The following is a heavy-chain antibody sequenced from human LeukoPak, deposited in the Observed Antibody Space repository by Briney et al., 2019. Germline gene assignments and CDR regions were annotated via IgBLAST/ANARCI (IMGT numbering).Heavy chain of an antibody. CDR3: GRGLIFGVLITYYTDV. CDR1: GYTFTSYY. Sequence: GASVKVSCKASGYTFTSYYIHWVRQAPGQGLEWMGIINPSGGSTTYAQKFQGRVTMIRDTSTSTVYMEVSSLRSEDTAVYYCGRGLIFGVLITYYTDVWGKGTTVTVSS. V-gene: IGHV1-46*01. D-gene: IGHD3-3*01. CDR2: INPSGGST. J-gene: IGHJ6*03.